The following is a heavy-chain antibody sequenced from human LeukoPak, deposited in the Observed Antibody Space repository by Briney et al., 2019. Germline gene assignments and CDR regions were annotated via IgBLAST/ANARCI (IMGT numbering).Heavy chain of an antibody. CDR1: GGTFSSYA. J-gene: IGHJ3*02. V-gene: IGHV1-69*05. CDR3: ARSAAEYDAFDI. D-gene: IGHD2/OR15-2a*01. Sequence: ASVKVSCKASGGTFSSYAISWVRQAPGQGLEWMGGIIPIFGTANYAQKLQGRVTMTTDTSTSTAYMELRSLRSDDTAVYYCARSAAEYDAFDIWGQGTMVTVSS. CDR2: IIPIFGTA.